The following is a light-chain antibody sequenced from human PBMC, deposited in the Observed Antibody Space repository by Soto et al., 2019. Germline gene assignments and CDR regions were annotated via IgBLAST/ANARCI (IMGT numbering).Light chain of an antibody. CDR2: GAS. J-gene: IGKJ1*01. CDR1: QSVTSNY. CDR3: QQYASSPWT. Sequence: EIVLTQSPGTLSLSPGERATLSCRASQSVTSNYLAWYQQKPGQAPSLLIYGASARAAGIPDRFSGSGTGTDFALTISGLEPEDFAVYFCQQYASSPWTFGQGTNVEIK. V-gene: IGKV3-20*01.